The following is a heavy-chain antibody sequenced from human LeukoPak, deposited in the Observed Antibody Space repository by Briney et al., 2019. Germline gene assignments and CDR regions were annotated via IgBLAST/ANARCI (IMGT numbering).Heavy chain of an antibody. Sequence: SVKVSCKASGGTFSSYAISWVRQAPGQGLKWMGRIIPILGIANYAQKFQGRVTITADKSTSTAYMELSSLRSEDTAVYYCARDVDTPWAFDYWGQGTLVAVSS. D-gene: IGHD5-18*01. CDR1: GGTFSSYA. CDR3: ARDVDTPWAFDY. J-gene: IGHJ4*02. CDR2: IIPILGIA. V-gene: IGHV1-69*04.